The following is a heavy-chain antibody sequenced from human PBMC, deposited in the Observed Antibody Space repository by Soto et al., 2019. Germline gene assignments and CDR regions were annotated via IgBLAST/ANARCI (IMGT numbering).Heavy chain of an antibody. CDR1: GGSISSGGYS. V-gene: IGHV4-30-2*01. J-gene: IGHJ4*02. CDR2: IYHSGST. D-gene: IGHD2-2*01. Sequence: SETLSLTCAVSGGSISSGGYSWSWIRQPPGKGLEWIGYIYHSGSTYYNPSLKSRVTISVDRSKNQFSLKLSSVTAADTAVYYCASPAPAAGTFDYWGQGTLVTVSS. CDR3: ASPAPAAGTFDY.